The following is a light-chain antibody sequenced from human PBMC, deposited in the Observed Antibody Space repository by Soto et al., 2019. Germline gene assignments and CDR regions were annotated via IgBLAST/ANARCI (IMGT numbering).Light chain of an antibody. CDR3: QTWGTGVQVV. CDR2: VNTDGTH. CDR1: SGHSNYA. V-gene: IGLV4-69*01. Sequence: QPVLTQSPSASASLGASVKLTCTLNSGHSNYAIAWHQQQPEKGPRYLMKVNTDGTHNKGDGIPDRFSGSSFGAERYLTISSLQSEDEADYYCQTWGTGVQVVFGGGTKVTVL. J-gene: IGLJ2*01.